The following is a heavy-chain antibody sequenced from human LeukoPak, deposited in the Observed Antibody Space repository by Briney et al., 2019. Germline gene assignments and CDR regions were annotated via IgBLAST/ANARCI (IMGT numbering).Heavy chain of an antibody. CDR2: ISGYNGNT. CDR1: GYTFSTYG. CDR3: ERDERAAAAGTKGYFDY. J-gene: IGHJ4*02. Sequence: ASVKVSCKASGYTFSTYGISWVRQAPGQGLEWMAWISGYNGNTNCAPRFQDRVTMTTDTSTSTAYMELRSLTPDDTAFYYCERDERAAAAGTKGYFDYWGQGTLVTVSS. D-gene: IGHD6-13*01. V-gene: IGHV1-18*01.